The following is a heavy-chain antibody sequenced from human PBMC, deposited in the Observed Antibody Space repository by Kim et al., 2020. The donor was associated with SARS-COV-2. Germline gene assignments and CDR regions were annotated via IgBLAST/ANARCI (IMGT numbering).Heavy chain of an antibody. Sequence: GGSLRLSCAASGFTFDDYTMHWVRQAPGKGLEWVSLISWDGGSTYYADSVKGRFTISRDNSKNSLYLQMNSLRTEDTALYYCAKDMAGFRVVPPITLYYYYGMDVWGQGTTVTVSS. CDR3: AKDMAGFRVVPPITLYYYYGMDV. D-gene: IGHD2-2*01. CDR1: GFTFDDYT. CDR2: ISWDGGST. V-gene: IGHV3-43*01. J-gene: IGHJ6*02.